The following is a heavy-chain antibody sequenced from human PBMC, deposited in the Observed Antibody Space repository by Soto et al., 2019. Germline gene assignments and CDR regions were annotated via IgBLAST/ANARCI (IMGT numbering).Heavy chain of an antibody. V-gene: IGHV1-2*04. CDR3: VRGLRWFDA. Sequence: VASVKVSCKASGYTFTDYYIHWVRQAPGQGLEWMGWINPETGGTKFAQKFQGWVTMTRDTSISTTYMELSRLRSDNTAVYYCVRGLRWFDAWGQGTLVTVSS. CDR1: GYTFTDYY. D-gene: IGHD3-16*01. CDR2: INPETGGT. J-gene: IGHJ5*02.